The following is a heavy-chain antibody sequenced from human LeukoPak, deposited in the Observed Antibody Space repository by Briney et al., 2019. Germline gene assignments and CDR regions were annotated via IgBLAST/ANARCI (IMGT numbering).Heavy chain of an antibody. CDR2: VYYDGTT. D-gene: IGHD3-10*01. V-gene: IGHV4-39*01. CDR3: ARGTGSYGSNLDN. CDR1: GDSISSSHY. Sequence: SETLSLTCTVSGDSISSSHYWGWIRQAPGKGLEWIGNVYYDGTTYYNPSLQSRLTLPVDTSKNQFSLKLTSVTAADTAVYYCARGTGSYGSNLDNWGQGTLVTVPS. J-gene: IGHJ4*02.